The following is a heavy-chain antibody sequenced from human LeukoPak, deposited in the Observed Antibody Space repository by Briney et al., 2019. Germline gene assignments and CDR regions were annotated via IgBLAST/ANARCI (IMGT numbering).Heavy chain of an antibody. Sequence: SETLSLTCTVSGGSISSYYWSWIRQPAGKGLEWIGRIYTSGSTNYHPSLKSRVTISVDKSKNQFSLKLSSVTAADTAVYYCARERGGKIVVVITDWGQGTLVTVSS. CDR2: IYTSGST. CDR1: GGSISSYY. CDR3: ARERGGKIVVVITD. J-gene: IGHJ4*02. V-gene: IGHV4-4*07. D-gene: IGHD3-22*01.